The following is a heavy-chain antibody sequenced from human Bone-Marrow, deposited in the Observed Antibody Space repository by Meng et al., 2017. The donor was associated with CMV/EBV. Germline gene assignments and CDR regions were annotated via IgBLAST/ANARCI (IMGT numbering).Heavy chain of an antibody. D-gene: IGHD3-3*01. CDR1: GFTFSDYY. CDR3: ARGRDDFWSGYSCY. V-gene: IGHV3-11*04. J-gene: IGHJ4*02. CDR2: ISSSGSTI. Sequence: GESLKISCAASGFTFSDYYMSWIRQAPGKGLEWVSYISSSGSTIYYADSVKGRFTISRDNAKNSLYLQMNSLRAEDTAVYYCARGRDDFWSGYSCYWGQGTLVTVSS.